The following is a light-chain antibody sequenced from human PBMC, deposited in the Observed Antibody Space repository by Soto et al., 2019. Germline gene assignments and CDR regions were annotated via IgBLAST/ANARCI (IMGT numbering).Light chain of an antibody. CDR3: QQYGTPPT. CDR1: QSVSSSY. Sequence: EIVLTQSPGTLSLSPGERATLSCRSSQSVSSSYLAWYQQKPGQAPRLLIYDASNRATGIPDRFSGSGSGTDFTLTSSRLEPEDFAVYYCQQYGTPPTFGQGTKVEIK. V-gene: IGKV3-20*01. J-gene: IGKJ1*01. CDR2: DAS.